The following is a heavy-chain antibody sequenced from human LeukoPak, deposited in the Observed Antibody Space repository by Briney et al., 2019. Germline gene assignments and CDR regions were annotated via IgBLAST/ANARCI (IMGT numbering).Heavy chain of an antibody. D-gene: IGHD2-2*01. V-gene: IGHV3-23*01. CDR2: ISGSGGST. J-gene: IGHJ4*02. CDR3: ANSNLGYCSSTSCYPVDY. Sequence: GGSLRLSCAASGFTFSSYAMSWVRQAPGKGLEWVSAISGSGGSTYYADSVKGRFTISRDNSKSTLCLQMNSLRAEDTAVYYCANSNLGYCSSTSCYPVDYWGQGTLVTVSS. CDR1: GFTFSSYA.